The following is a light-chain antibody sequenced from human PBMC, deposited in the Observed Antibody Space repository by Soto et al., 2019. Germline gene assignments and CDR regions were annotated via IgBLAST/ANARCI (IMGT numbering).Light chain of an antibody. CDR3: SSYTSTSTVI. V-gene: IGLV2-14*03. Sequence: QSALTQPASVSGSPGQSITISCTGTSSDVGGYNFVSWYQQPPGNAPKLIIYDVSDRPSGVSSRFSDSKSGNTASLTISGLQAEDEADYFCSSYTSTSTVIFGGGTKLTVL. CDR2: DVS. CDR1: SSDVGGYNF. J-gene: IGLJ2*01.